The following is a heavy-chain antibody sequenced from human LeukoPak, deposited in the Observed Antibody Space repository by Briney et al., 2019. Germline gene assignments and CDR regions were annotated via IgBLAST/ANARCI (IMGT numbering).Heavy chain of an antibody. J-gene: IGHJ4*02. CDR1: GYTFTSYG. CDR2: ISVYNGNT. V-gene: IGHV1-18*01. Sequence: ASVKVSCKASGYTFTSYGISWVRQAPGQGLEWMGWISVYNGNTNYAQKLQGRVTMTTDTSTSTAYMELRSLRSDDTAVYYCAKQAYGDYPYDYWGQGTLVTVSS. D-gene: IGHD4-17*01. CDR3: AKQAYGDYPYDY.